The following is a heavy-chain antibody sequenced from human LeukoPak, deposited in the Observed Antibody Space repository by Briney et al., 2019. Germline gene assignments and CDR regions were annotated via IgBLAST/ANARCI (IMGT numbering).Heavy chain of an antibody. CDR2: IYPGDSDT. J-gene: IGHJ6*02. Sequence: GESLKISCKGSGYSLTSYWIGWVRQMPGKGLEWMGIIYPGDSDTRYSPSFQGQVTISADKSISTAYLQWSSLKASDTAMYYCARTIAAAGINDYYYYGMDVWGQGTTVTVSS. CDR3: ARTIAAAGINDYYYYGMDV. CDR1: GYSLTSYW. V-gene: IGHV5-51*01. D-gene: IGHD6-13*01.